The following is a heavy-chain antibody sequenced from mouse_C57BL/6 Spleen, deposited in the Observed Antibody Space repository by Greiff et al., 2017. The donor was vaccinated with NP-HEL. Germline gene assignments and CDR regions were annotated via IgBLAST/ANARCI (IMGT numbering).Heavy chain of an antibody. V-gene: IGHV1-26*01. J-gene: IGHJ2*01. CDR2: INPNNGGT. CDR3: ARVHGSSYESY. CDR1: GYTFTDYY. D-gene: IGHD1-1*01. Sequence: VQLQQSGPELVKPGASVKISCKASGYTFTDYYMNWVKQSHGKSLEWIGDINPNNGGTSYNQKFKGKATLTVDKSSSTAYMELRSLTSEDSAVYYCARVHGSSYESYWGQGTTLTVSS.